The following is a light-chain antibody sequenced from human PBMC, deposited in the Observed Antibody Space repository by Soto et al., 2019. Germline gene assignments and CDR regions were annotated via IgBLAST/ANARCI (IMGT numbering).Light chain of an antibody. Sequence: QSALTQPASVSGSPGQSITISGTGTSSDVGGYNYISWYQQHPGKAPKFIIYDVRNRPSGVSNRFSGSRSGNTASLTISGLQAEDEADYYCSSYTSSNTVIFGGGTKLTVL. CDR1: SSDVGGYNY. CDR3: SSYTSSNTVI. CDR2: DVR. J-gene: IGLJ2*01. V-gene: IGLV2-14*03.